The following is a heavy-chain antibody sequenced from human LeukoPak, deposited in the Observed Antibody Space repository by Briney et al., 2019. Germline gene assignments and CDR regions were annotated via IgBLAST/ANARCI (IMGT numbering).Heavy chain of an antibody. D-gene: IGHD1-14*01. Sequence: SETLSLTCTVSGGSISSSSYYWGWIRQPPGKGLEWIGSIYYSGSTYYNPSLKSRVTISVDTSKNQFSLKLSSVTAADTAVYYCARQITGAFDIWGQGTMVTVSS. CDR1: GGSISSSSYY. CDR2: IYYSGST. J-gene: IGHJ3*02. CDR3: ARQITGAFDI. V-gene: IGHV4-39*01.